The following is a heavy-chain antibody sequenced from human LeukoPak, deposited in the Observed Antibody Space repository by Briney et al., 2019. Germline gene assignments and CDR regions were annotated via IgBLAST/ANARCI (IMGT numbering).Heavy chain of an antibody. CDR1: GFTFCSYFW. Sequence: GGSLRLSCAACGFTFCSYFWMDWVRQAPRKGLVWVSRIKSDGSSSTYADSVKGRFTISRDNAKNSLYLQMNTLRAEDTAVYYCEIDPDFGGYSSFEYWGQGTLVTVSS. J-gene: IGHJ4*02. CDR2: IKSDGSSS. D-gene: IGHD4-23*01. V-gene: IGHV3-74*01. CDR3: EIDPDFGGYSSFEY.